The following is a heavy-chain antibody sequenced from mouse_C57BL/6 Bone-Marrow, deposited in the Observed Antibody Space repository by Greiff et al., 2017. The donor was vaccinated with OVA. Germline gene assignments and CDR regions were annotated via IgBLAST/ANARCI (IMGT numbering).Heavy chain of an antibody. Sequence: VKLQEPGAELVKPGASVKMSCKASGYTFTSYWITWVKQRPGQGLEWIGDIYPGSGSTNYNEKFKSKATLTVDTSSSTAYMQLSSLTSEDSAVYYCARSGIYDGYYDYFDYWGQGTTLTVSS. CDR2: IYPGSGST. CDR3: ARSGIYDGYYDYFDY. V-gene: IGHV1-55*01. CDR1: GYTFTSYW. D-gene: IGHD2-3*01. J-gene: IGHJ2*01.